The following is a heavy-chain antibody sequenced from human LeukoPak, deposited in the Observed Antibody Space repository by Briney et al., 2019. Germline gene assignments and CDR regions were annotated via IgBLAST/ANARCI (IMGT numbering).Heavy chain of an antibody. V-gene: IGHV3-23*01. CDR1: GFTFDDYG. D-gene: IGHD3/OR15-3a*01. J-gene: IGHJ4*02. Sequence: PGGSLRLSCAASGFTFDDYGLSWVRQVPGKGLEWVSGIRGSGETTYYAESVKGRFIIQRDNSKNTLYLQMNSLRAEDTALYYCAKDLSSGTGRGFDYWGQGTLVTVSS. CDR2: IRGSGETT. CDR3: AKDLSSGTGRGFDY.